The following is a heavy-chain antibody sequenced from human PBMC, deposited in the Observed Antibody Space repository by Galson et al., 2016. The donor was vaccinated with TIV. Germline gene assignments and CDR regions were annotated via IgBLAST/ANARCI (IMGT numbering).Heavy chain of an antibody. J-gene: IGHJ4*02. CDR3: AREIPGGTTDLDC. D-gene: IGHD1-14*01. CDR1: GFTFSTYV. CDR2: IKDDGSDN. V-gene: IGHV3-7*01. Sequence: SLRLSCAASGFTFSTYVMHWVRQVPGKGLEWVANIKDDGSDNNYVDSVWGRFTISRDNAKNSLFLQINSLRVEDTAVYYCAREIPGGTTDLDCWGQGTLVTVSS.